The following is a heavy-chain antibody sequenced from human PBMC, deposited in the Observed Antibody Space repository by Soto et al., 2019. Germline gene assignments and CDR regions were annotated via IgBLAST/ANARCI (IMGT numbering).Heavy chain of an antibody. CDR2: INSDGSST. D-gene: IGHD6-13*01. CDR1: GFTFSSYW. Sequence: EVQLVESGGGLVQPGWSLRLSCAASGFTFSSYWMHWVRQAPGKGLVWVSRINSDGSSTSYADSVKGRFIISRDNAKNTLYLQMNSLRAEDTAVYYCAREGEAAAAGTAYYYYYMDVWGKGTTVTVSS. V-gene: IGHV3-74*01. CDR3: AREGEAAAAGTAYYYYYMDV. J-gene: IGHJ6*03.